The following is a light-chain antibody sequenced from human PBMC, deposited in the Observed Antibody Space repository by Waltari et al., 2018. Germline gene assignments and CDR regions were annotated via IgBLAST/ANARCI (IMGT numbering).Light chain of an antibody. CDR2: AAS. V-gene: IGKV1-39*01. Sequence: DSQMTQSPSSLPASVGDRVTITCRASQSISSYLNWYQQKPGKAPKLLIYAASSLQSGVPSRFSGSGSGTDFTLTISSLQPEDFATYYCQQSYSTPMYTFGQGTKLEIK. CDR3: QQSYSTPMYT. J-gene: IGKJ2*01. CDR1: QSISSY.